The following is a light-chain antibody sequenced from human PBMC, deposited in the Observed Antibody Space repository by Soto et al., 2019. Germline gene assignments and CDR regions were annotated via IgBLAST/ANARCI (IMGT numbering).Light chain of an antibody. CDR1: QSVNSIY. J-gene: IGKJ1*01. Sequence: EIVLTQSPGTLSLSPGERATLSCRASQSVNSIYLTWYQQKLGQAPRLLIYGASSRATGIPDRFSGSGSGTDFTLTISRLEPEDFAVYYCQQYYNSVWTFGQGTKVEIK. CDR2: GAS. CDR3: QQYYNSVWT. V-gene: IGKV3-20*01.